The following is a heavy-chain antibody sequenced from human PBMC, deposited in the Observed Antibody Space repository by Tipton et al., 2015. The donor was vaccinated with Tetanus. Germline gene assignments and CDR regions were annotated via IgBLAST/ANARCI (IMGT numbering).Heavy chain of an antibody. Sequence: TLSLTCTVSGGSVSSGSYYWSWIRQPPGKGLEWIGYIYYSGSTNYNPPLKSRVTISVDTSKNQFSLKLSSVTAADTAVYYCAREGAYYDILTGSPQGDAFDIWGQGTMVTVSS. V-gene: IGHV4-61*01. CDR2: IYYSGST. CDR3: AREGAYYDILTGSPQGDAFDI. CDR1: GGSVSSGSYY. J-gene: IGHJ3*02. D-gene: IGHD3-9*01.